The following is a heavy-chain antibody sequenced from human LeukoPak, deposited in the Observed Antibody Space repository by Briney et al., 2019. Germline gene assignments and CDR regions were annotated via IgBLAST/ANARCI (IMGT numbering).Heavy chain of an antibody. Sequence: GGSLRLSCAASGFTFSDYWMHWVRQAPGKGLVWVSRINSDGTTISYADSVKGRFTISRDNAKNTLYLQMNSLRAEDTAVYYCARGYSSGWYLFGDYWGQGTLVTVSS. CDR3: ARGYSSGWYLFGDY. CDR2: INSDGTTI. J-gene: IGHJ4*02. V-gene: IGHV3-74*01. D-gene: IGHD6-19*01. CDR1: GFTFSDYW.